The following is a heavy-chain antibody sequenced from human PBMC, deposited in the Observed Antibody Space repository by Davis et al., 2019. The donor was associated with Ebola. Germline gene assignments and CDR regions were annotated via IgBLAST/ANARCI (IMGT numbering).Heavy chain of an antibody. J-gene: IGHJ6*03. V-gene: IGHV1-69*13. CDR1: GGTFSSYA. Sequence: SVKVSCKASGGTFSSYAISWVRQAPGQGLEWMGGIIPIFGTANYAQKFQGRVTITADESTSTAYMELSSLRSEDTAVYYCARGGEMVAATHDYYYYYYMDVWGKGTTVTVSS. CDR3: ARGGEMVAATHDYYYYYYMDV. CDR2: IIPIFGTA. D-gene: IGHD2-15*01.